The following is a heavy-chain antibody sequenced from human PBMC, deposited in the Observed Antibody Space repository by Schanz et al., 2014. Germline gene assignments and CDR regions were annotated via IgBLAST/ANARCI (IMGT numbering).Heavy chain of an antibody. Sequence: EVQLLESGGGLVQPGGSLRLSCAVSGFTFSSYAMSWVRQAPGKGLEWVSTISGGGGGYRPYADSVKGRFTISRDNSRKTLYLQMNSLRAEDTAVYYCAKVAPAATYLDSWGLGTLVTVSS. J-gene: IGHJ4*02. D-gene: IGHD2-2*01. CDR2: ISGGGGGYR. V-gene: IGHV3-23*01. CDR3: AKVAPAATYLDS. CDR1: GFTFSSYA.